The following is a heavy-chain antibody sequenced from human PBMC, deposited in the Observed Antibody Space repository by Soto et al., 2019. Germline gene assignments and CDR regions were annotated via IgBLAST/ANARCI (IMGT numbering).Heavy chain of an antibody. Sequence: QVQLVQSGAEVKKPGASVKVSCKASGYTFTGYYMHWVRQAPGQGLEWMGWINPNSGGTNYAQKFQGRVTITADESTNTAYMELSSLRSEDTAVYYCAGESNIAARPLGMDVWGQGTTVTVSS. J-gene: IGHJ6*02. CDR2: INPNSGGT. D-gene: IGHD6-6*01. V-gene: IGHV1-2*02. CDR1: GYTFTGYY. CDR3: AGESNIAARPLGMDV.